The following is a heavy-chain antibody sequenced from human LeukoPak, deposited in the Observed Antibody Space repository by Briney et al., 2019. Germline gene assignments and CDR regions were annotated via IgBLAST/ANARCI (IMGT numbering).Heavy chain of an antibody. J-gene: IGHJ4*02. CDR3: ARGTDVDTSFDY. CDR1: GGSISNGASS. D-gene: IGHD5-18*01. CDR2: IYRGGNS. Sequence: SQTLSLTCAVSGGSISNGASSWTWIRQPPGKGLEWIGYIYRGGNSYYSSSLRGRVTISMDRSKNQISLNLRSVTAADTAVYYCARGTDVDTSFDYWGPGILVTVSS. V-gene: IGHV4-30-2*01.